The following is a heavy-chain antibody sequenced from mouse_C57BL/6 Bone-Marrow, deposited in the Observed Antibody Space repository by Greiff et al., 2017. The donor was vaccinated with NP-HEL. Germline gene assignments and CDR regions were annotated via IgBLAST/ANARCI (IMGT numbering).Heavy chain of an antibody. CDR2: IWTGGGT. J-gene: IGHJ1*03. CDR1: GFSLTSYG. CDR3: ARKVYYGNYWYFDV. V-gene: IGHV2-4-1*01. Sequence: VQGVESGPGLVQPSQSLSITCTVSGFSLTSYGVHWVRQSPGKGLEWLGVIWTGGGTNYNSALKSRLSISKDNSKSQVFLKMNSLQTDDTARYYCARKVYYGNYWYFDVWGTGTTVTVSS. D-gene: IGHD2-1*01.